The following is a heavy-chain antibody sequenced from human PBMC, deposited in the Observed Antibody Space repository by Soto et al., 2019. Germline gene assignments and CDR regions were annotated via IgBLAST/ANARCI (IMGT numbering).Heavy chain of an antibody. D-gene: IGHD1-26*01. Sequence: QVQLVQSGAEVKKPGSSVKVSCKASGGTFSSYSINWVRQAPGQGLEWMGEIIPIFGTANYAQMFQGRVTITADESTSTAYMERSSLRSEETAVYYCARDGGRHSGGIDYWGQGTLVTVSS. V-gene: IGHV1-69*01. J-gene: IGHJ4*02. CDR3: ARDGGRHSGGIDY. CDR2: IIPIFGTA. CDR1: GGTFSSYS.